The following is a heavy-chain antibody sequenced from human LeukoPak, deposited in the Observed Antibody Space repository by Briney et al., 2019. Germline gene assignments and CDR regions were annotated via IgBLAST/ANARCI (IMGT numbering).Heavy chain of an antibody. CDR3: ATGGIAAAGLGYWGGILDY. CDR2: IISIFGTA. J-gene: IGHJ4*02. D-gene: IGHD6-13*01. V-gene: IGHV1-69*06. CDR1: GGTFSSYA. Sequence: SVKVSCKASGGTFSSYAISWVRQAPGQGLEWMGGIISIFGTANYAQKFQGRVTITADKSTSTAYMELSSLRSEDTAVYYCATGGIAAAGLGYWGGILDYWGQGTLVTVSS.